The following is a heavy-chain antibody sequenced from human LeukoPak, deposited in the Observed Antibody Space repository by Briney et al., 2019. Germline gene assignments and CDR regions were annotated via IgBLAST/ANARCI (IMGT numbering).Heavy chain of an antibody. CDR3: ARHSRSAYSGYENAFDI. CDR2: VYYSTNT. D-gene: IGHD5-12*01. Sequence: KPSETLSLTCTVSGDSISSSSYYWDWIRQPQGKGLEWIGNVYYSTNTYYNPSLKSRVTISVDTSKNQFSLKLSSVTAADTAIYYCARHSRSAYSGYENAFDIWGQGTVVTVSS. J-gene: IGHJ3*02. CDR1: GDSISSSSYY. V-gene: IGHV4-39*01.